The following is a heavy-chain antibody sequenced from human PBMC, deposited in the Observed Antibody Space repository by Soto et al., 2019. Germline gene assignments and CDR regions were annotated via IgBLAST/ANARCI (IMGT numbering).Heavy chain of an antibody. Sequence: GGSLILSCAASGFTFSSYCMHWVRQAPGKGLEWVAVISYDGSNKYYADSVKGRFTISRDNSKNTLYLQMNSLRAEDTAVYYCAKVLGYCSSTSCNVVYYYYYGMDVWGQGTTVTVSS. CDR2: ISYDGSNK. J-gene: IGHJ6*02. CDR1: GFTFSSYC. V-gene: IGHV3-30*18. CDR3: AKVLGYCSSTSCNVVYYYYYGMDV. D-gene: IGHD2-2*01.